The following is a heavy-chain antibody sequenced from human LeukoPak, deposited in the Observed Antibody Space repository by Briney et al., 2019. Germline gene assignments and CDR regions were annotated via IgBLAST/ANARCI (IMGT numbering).Heavy chain of an antibody. J-gene: IGHJ4*02. CDR1: GFTFSTYW. Sequence: GGSLRLSCTASGFTASGFTFSTYWMHWVRQVPGKGLMWVSRINSDGNIITYADSVKGRFTISRGNARQMVYLQMNSLRVEDTAVYYCVAGMGNYWGQGTLVPV. CDR3: VAGMGNY. V-gene: IGHV3-74*03. CDR2: INSDGNII. D-gene: IGHD6-13*01.